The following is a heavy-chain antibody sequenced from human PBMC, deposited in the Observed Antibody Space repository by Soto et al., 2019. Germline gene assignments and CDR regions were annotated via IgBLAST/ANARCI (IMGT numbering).Heavy chain of an antibody. D-gene: IGHD5-18*01. J-gene: IGHJ4*02. CDR2: IKSKTDGGTT. Sequence: PGGSLRLSCAASGFTFSNAWMNWVRQAPGKGLEWVGRIKSKTDGGTTDYAAPVKGRFTISRDDSKNTLYLQMNSLKTEDTAVYYCTTSPGGYSYGYDFDYWGQGTLVTVS. CDR1: GFTFSNAW. CDR3: TTSPGGYSYGYDFDY. V-gene: IGHV3-15*07.